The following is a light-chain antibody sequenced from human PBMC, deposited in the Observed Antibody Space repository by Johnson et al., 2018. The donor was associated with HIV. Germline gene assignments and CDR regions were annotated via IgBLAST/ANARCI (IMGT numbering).Light chain of an antibody. CDR3: GTCESSLTTGGV. Sequence: QSVLTQPPSVSAAPGQKVTISCSGTSSNVGNNYVSWYQQFPGTAPKLLIYEKNKRPSGIPDRFSASKSGTSATLAITGLQPGDEADYYCGTCESSLTTGGVFGTGTKVTVL. CDR1: SSNVGNNY. V-gene: IGLV1-51*02. CDR2: EKN. J-gene: IGLJ1*01.